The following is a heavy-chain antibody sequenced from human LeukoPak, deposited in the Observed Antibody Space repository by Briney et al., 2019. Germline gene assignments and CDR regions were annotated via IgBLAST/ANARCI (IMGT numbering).Heavy chain of an antibody. CDR1: GYTFTSYG. Sequence: ASVKVSCKASGYTFTSYGISWVRQAPGQGLEWMGWISAYNDNTNYAQKLQGRVTMTTDTSTSTAYMELRSLRSDDTAVYYCARGFDYYHSSGYNSDAFDIWGQGTMVTVSS. J-gene: IGHJ3*02. D-gene: IGHD3-22*01. CDR3: ARGFDYYHSSGYNSDAFDI. CDR2: ISAYNDNT. V-gene: IGHV1-18*01.